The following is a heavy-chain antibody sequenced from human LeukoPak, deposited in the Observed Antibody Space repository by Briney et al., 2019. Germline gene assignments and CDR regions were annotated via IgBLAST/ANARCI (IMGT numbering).Heavy chain of an antibody. CDR1: GGSISSSSYY. CDR3: ARRLVVATTFFDY. Sequence: SETLSLTCSVSGGSISSSSYYWGWIRQPPGKGLEYIGSIYYSGTSYYNPSLKSRVTISVDTSKNQFSLKLSSVTAADTAVYYCARRLVVATTFFDYWGQGTLVTVSS. V-gene: IGHV4-39*01. D-gene: IGHD2-15*01. J-gene: IGHJ4*02. CDR2: IYYSGTS.